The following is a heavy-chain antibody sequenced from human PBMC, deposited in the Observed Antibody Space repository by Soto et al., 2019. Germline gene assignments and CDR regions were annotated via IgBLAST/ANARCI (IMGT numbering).Heavy chain of an antibody. CDR2: INHSGST. D-gene: IGHD3-10*01. V-gene: IGHV4-34*01. Sequence: AVVYGTFGGFYWRWIRQPQGKGLEWIGEINHSGSTNYNPSLKSRVTISVDTSKNQFSLKLSSVTAADTAVYYCARGAAQYGSGSYYLRLDPWGKGTLVTVS. CDR1: YGTFGGFY. J-gene: IGHJ5*02. CDR3: ARGAAQYGSGSYYLRLDP.